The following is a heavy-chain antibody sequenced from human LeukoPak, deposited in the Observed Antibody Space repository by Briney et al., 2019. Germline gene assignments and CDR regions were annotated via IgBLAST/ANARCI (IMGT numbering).Heavy chain of an antibody. CDR1: GGSISSSSYY. CDR3: AIFGVGYYVGGIYRYEVGVFDI. D-gene: IGHD3-16*02. V-gene: IGHV4-39*01. Sequence: SETLSLTCTVSGGSISSSSYYWGWIRQPPGKGLEWIGSIYYSGSTYYNPSLKSRVTISVDTSKNQFSLKLSSVTAADTAVYYWAIFGVGYYVGGIYRYEVGVFDIWGQGTMVTVFS. J-gene: IGHJ3*02. CDR2: IYYSGST.